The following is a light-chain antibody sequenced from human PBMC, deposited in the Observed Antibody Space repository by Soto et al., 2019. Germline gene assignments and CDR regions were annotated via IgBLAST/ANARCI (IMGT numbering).Light chain of an antibody. CDR3: QSYDSSLSGPS. Sequence: QSVLTQSPSVSGAPGQRVTISCTGSSSNIGAGYDVHWYQQLPGTAPKLLIHGNSNRPSGVPDRFSGSKSGTSASLAITGLQAEDEADYYCQSYDSSLSGPSFGGGTKLTVL. CDR1: SSNIGAGYD. CDR2: GNS. J-gene: IGLJ2*01. V-gene: IGLV1-40*01.